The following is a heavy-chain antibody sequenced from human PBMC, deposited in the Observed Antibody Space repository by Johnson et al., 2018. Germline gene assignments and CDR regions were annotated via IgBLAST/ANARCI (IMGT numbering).Heavy chain of an antibody. V-gene: IGHV3-43D*03. D-gene: IGHD2-21*02. J-gene: IGHJ4*02. CDR1: GFTFDDYA. Sequence: EVQLVESGGVVVQPGGSLRLSCAASGFTFDDYAIHWVRQAPGKGLEWVSLISRDGGSTYYADSVKGRFTISRDNSKNSLYLQMNSLRGDDTALYYCARTYLGDDSYSSFGYFDYWGQGTLVTVSS. CDR2: ISRDGGST. CDR3: ARTYLGDDSYSSFGYFDY.